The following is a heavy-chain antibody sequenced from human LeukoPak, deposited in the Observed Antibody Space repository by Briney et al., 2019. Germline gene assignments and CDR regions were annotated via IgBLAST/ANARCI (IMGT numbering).Heavy chain of an antibody. D-gene: IGHD2-15*01. CDR2: IYYSGST. Sequence: SETLSLTCTVSGGSIGRYYWSWIRQPPGKGLEWLGYIYYSGSTNYNPSLKSRVTISVDTSKNQFSLKLSSVTAADTAVYYCARVECSGGSCYPFDYWGQGTLVTVSS. CDR3: ARVECSGGSCYPFDY. J-gene: IGHJ4*02. CDR1: GGSIGRYY. V-gene: IGHV4-59*01.